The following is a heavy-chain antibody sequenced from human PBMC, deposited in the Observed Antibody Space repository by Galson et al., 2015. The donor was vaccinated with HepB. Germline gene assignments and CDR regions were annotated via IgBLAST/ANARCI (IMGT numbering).Heavy chain of an antibody. V-gene: IGHV3-15*01. J-gene: IGHJ4*02. CDR3: TTRHIVVVTAIRGGY. D-gene: IGHD2-21*02. Sequence: SLRLSCAASGFTFSNAWMSWVRQAPGKGLEWVGRIKSKTDGGTTDYAAPVKGRFTISRDDSKNTLYLQMNSLKTEDTAVYYCTTRHIVVVTAIRGGYWGQGTLVTVSS. CDR2: IKSKTDGGTT. CDR1: GFTFSNAW.